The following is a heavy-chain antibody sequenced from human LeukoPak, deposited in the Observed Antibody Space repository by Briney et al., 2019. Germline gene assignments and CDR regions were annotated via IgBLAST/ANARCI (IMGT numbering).Heavy chain of an antibody. V-gene: IGHV3-23*01. CDR3: AKEVVVIIPFDY. D-gene: IGHD3-22*01. J-gene: IGHJ4*02. CDR1: GFTFSSYW. Sequence: GGSLRLSCAASGFTFSSYWMNWARQAPGKGLEWVSAISGSGGSTYYADSVKGRFTISRDNSKNTLYLQMNSLRAEDTAVYYCAKEVVVIIPFDYWGQGTLVTVSS. CDR2: ISGSGGST.